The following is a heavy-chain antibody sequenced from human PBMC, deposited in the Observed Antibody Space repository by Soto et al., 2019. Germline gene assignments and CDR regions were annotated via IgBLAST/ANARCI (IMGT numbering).Heavy chain of an antibody. Sequence: PSETLSLTCTVSGGSISNTSYYWGWIRQPPGKGLEWIGSICYSGSAYYNVSLKSRVSMSVDTTKNQFSLKLSSVTAADTAVYYCAIEVPIWYSGYGDGAFDIWGQGTMVTVSS. CDR2: ICYSGSA. J-gene: IGHJ3*02. CDR3: AIEVPIWYSGYGDGAFDI. D-gene: IGHD5-12*01. V-gene: IGHV4-39*02. CDR1: GGSISNTSYY.